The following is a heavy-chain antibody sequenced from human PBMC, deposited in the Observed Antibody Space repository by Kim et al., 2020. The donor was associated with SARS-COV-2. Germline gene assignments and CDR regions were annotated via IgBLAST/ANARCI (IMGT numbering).Heavy chain of an antibody. Sequence: GGSLRLSCTTSTFPFSTYHMNWVRQAPGKGLEWVAVVSKDGSQKEYARSVKGRFTISRDNSKDTLFLQLNSLRHDDTAVYYCVRGGAFHWDPAFPHTWF. CDR3: VRGGAFHWDPAFPHTWF. J-gene: IGHJ5*01. D-gene: IGHD1-26*01. CDR1: TFPFSTYH. V-gene: IGHV3-33*05. CDR2: VSKDGSQK.